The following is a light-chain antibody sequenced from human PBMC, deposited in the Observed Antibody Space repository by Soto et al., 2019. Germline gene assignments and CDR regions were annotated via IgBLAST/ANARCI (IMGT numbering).Light chain of an antibody. V-gene: IGKV1-6*01. CDR1: QGIRND. Sequence: AIQLTQSPSSLSASVGDRVTITCRASQGIRNDLGWYQQKPGKAPKLLIYAASSLQSGVPSRFSGSASGTDFTLTISSLQPEDIATYYCLQDYSYPWTFGQGTKVDIK. CDR3: LQDYSYPWT. CDR2: AAS. J-gene: IGKJ1*01.